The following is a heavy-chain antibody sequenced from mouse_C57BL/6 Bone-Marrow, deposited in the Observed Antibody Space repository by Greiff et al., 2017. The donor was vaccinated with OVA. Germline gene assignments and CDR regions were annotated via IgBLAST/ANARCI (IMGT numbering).Heavy chain of an antibody. CDR2: IISGGDYI. J-gene: IGHJ1*03. CDR3: TRRSNDGFWYFDV. V-gene: IGHV5-9-1*02. D-gene: IGHD2-3*01. CDR1: GFTFSSYA. Sequence: EVMLVESGEGLVKPGGSLKLSCAASGFTFSSYAMSWVRQTPEKRLEWVAYIISGGDYIYYADTVKGRFTISSDNARNTLYLQMSSLKSEDTAMYYCTRRSNDGFWYFDVWGTGTTVTVSS.